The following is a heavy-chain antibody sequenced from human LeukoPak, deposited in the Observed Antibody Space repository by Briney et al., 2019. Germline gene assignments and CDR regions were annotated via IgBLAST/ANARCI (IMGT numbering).Heavy chain of an antibody. CDR3: AKNRGGTYKYYMDL. CDR1: GFTFNNYA. D-gene: IGHD1-1*01. V-gene: IGHV3-23*01. Sequence: PGGSLRLSCAASGFTFNNYAISWVRQAPGMGLEWLSYVSGSGGATYYAASVEGRFTISRDNSKNTVYLQMGSLRAEDTAVYYRAKNRGGTYKYYMDLWGNGTTVTVSS. CDR2: VSGSGGAT. J-gene: IGHJ6*03.